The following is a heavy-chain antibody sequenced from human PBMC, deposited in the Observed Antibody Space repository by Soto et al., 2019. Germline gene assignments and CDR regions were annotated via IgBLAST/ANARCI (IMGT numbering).Heavy chain of an antibody. V-gene: IGHV1-69*01. D-gene: IGHD3-22*01. Sequence: SVKVCCQASGGTFSSYAISWVRQATGQGLEWMGGIIPIFGTANYAQKFQGRVTITADESTSTAYMELSSLRSEDTAVYYCASNYYDSSAYHNAFDIWGQGTMVTVSS. CDR2: IIPIFGTA. J-gene: IGHJ3*02. CDR3: ASNYYDSSAYHNAFDI. CDR1: GGTFSSYA.